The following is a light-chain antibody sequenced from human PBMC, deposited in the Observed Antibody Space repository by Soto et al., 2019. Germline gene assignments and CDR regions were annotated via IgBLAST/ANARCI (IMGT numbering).Light chain of an antibody. CDR2: GNS. CDR1: SSNIGAGYD. V-gene: IGLV1-40*01. Sequence: QPVLTQPPSVSGAPGQRVTISCTGSSSNIGAGYDVHWYQQLPGTAPKLLIYGNSNRPSGVPDRFSGSKSGTSASLAITGLQAEDAADYYCQSYDSSLRVVFGGGTKLTVL. J-gene: IGLJ2*01. CDR3: QSYDSSLRVV.